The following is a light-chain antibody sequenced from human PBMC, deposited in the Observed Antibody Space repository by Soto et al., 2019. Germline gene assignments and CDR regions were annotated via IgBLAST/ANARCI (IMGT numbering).Light chain of an antibody. CDR2: DVN. V-gene: IGLV2-11*01. CDR1: SSDVGAFNY. Sequence: QSALTQPRSVSGCPGQSVTISCTGTSSDVGAFNYVSWYQQHPGKAPKLMIYDVNQRPSGVPDRFSGSKSGNTASLTISGLQAEDEADYYCFSYAGMYTYVFEAGTKVTVL. CDR3: FSYAGMYTYV. J-gene: IGLJ1*01.